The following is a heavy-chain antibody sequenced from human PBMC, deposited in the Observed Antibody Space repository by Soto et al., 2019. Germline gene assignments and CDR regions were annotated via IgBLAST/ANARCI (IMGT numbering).Heavy chain of an antibody. Sequence: SETLSLTCAVSGGSISSGGYSWSWIRQPPGKGLEWIGYIYHSGSTYYNPSLKSRVTISVDRSKNQFSLKLSSVTAADTAVYYCARVRDTVTIDYWGQGTLVTDS. J-gene: IGHJ4*02. CDR3: ARVRDTVTIDY. D-gene: IGHD4-4*01. CDR1: GGSISSGGYS. CDR2: IYHSGST. V-gene: IGHV4-30-2*01.